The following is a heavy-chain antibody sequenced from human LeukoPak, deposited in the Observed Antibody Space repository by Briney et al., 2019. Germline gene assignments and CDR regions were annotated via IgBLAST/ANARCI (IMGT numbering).Heavy chain of an antibody. CDR2: IYRGDNT. J-gene: IGHJ3*02. CDR3: ARDTGSGYCSGGRCRAAFDI. CDR1: EFSVGTNY. Sequence: GGSLRVSCAAAEFSVGTNYMTWVRQAPGKGLEWVSVIYRGDNTYYADSVRGRFTISRDTPKNTLYLQMNSLRAEDTAVYYCARDTGSGYCSGGRCRAAFDIWGQGTMVTVSS. D-gene: IGHD2-15*01. V-gene: IGHV3-53*01.